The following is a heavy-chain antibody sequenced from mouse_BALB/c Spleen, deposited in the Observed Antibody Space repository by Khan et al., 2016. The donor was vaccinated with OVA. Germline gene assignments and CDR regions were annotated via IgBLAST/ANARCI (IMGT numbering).Heavy chain of an antibody. J-gene: IGHJ2*01. CDR3: ARSIMAN. Sequence: DVKLLESGPGLVKPSQSLSLTCAVTGYSITSDYAWNWIRQFPGNKLEWMGYISYSGSTSYNPSLKGRISITRDTSKNQFFLQLNSVTTEDTATYYCARSIMANWGQGTTLTVSS. CDR2: ISYSGST. CDR1: GYSITSDYA. V-gene: IGHV3-2*02.